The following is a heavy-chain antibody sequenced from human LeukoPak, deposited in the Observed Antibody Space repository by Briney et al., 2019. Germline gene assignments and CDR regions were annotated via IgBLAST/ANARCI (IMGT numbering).Heavy chain of an antibody. CDR2: IHYSGST. V-gene: IGHV4-59*01. D-gene: IGHD6-19*01. J-gene: IGHJ4*02. CDR1: GGSIGSYY. CDR3: ARDGVAGGFDY. Sequence: SETLSPTCTVSGGSIGSYYWNWIRQPPGKGLEWIGYIHYSGSTNHNASLKSRVTISVDTSKNQFSLKLSSVTAADTAVYYCARDGVAGGFDYWGQGTLVTVSS.